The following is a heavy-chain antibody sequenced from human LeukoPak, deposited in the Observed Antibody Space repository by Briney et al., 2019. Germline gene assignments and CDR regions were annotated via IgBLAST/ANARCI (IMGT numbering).Heavy chain of an antibody. D-gene: IGHD3-3*01. CDR3: ARDSTRPISRFLEWLSITAPYDY. V-gene: IGHV7-4-1*02. J-gene: IGHJ4*02. Sequence: VASVKVSCKASGYTFTSYAMNWVRQAPGQGLEWMGWINTNTGNPTYAQGFTGRFVFSLDTSVSTAYLQISSLKAEDTAVYYCARDSTRPISRFLEWLSITAPYDYWGQGTLVTVSS. CDR1: GYTFTSYA. CDR2: INTNTGNP.